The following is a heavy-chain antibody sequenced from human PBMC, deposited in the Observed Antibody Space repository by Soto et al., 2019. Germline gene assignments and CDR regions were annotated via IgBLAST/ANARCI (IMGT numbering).Heavy chain of an antibody. Sequence: PSETLSLTCAFSVYSIISGYYCGWIRQPPGKGLEWIGSIYHSGSTYYNPSLKSRVTISVDTSKNQFSLKLSSVTAADTAVYYCARAHYDFWSGYVYYYYGMDVWGQGTTVTVSS. D-gene: IGHD3-3*01. CDR3: ARAHYDFWSGYVYYYYGMDV. CDR1: VYSIISGYY. J-gene: IGHJ6*02. V-gene: IGHV4-38-2*01. CDR2: IYHSGST.